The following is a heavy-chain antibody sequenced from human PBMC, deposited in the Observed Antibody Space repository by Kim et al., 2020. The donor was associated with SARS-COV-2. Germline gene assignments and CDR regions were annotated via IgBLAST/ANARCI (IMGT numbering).Heavy chain of an antibody. V-gene: IGHV3-23*01. CDR1: GFTFSSYA. D-gene: IGHD6-13*01. CDR3: AKGGWLEAAGDYYYGMDG. J-gene: IGHJ6*02. Sequence: GGSLRLSCAASGFTFSSYAMSWVRQAPGKGLEWVSAISGSGGSTYYADSVKGRFTISRDNSKNTLYLQMNSLRAEDTAVYYCAKGGWLEAAGDYYYGMDGWGQGTTVTVSS. CDR2: ISGSGGST.